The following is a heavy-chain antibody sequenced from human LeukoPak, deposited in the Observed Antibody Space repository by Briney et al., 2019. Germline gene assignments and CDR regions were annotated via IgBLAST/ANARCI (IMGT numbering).Heavy chain of an antibody. CDR1: GFTVSAHY. J-gene: IGHJ4*02. CDR3: ARDLGLGVIDY. CDR2: LYSGGST. Sequence: PGGSLRLSCAASGFTVSAHYMNWVRQAPGKGLEWVSVLYSGGSTNYADSVKGRFTISRDNSKNTLYLQMNSLRAEDTAVYYCARDLGLGVIDYWGQGTLVIVSS. V-gene: IGHV3-66*01. D-gene: IGHD3-16*01.